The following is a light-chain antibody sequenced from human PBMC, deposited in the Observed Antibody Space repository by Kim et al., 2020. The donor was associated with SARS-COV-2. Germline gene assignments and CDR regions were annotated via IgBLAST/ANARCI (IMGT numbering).Light chain of an antibody. CDR3: ASHGGYDYV. CDR2: EVT. V-gene: IGLV2-8*01. J-gene: IGLJ1*01. CDR1: SGDVGSYKD. Sequence: PGQSGAISCSGTSGDVGSYKDVSWYQQHPGKSPKLIIYEVTKRPSGVPDRFSGSMSGNTASLTVSGLQAEDEADYYCASHGGYDYVFGTGTKVTVL.